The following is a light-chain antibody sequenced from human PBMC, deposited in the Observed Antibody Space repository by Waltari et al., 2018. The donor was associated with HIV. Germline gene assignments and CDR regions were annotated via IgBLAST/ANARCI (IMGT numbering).Light chain of an antibody. Sequence: EIVMTQSPATLSVSPGGRATLSCRASQSVSSNLAWYQQKPGQAPRRLIYGASTRATGIPARFSGSGSEREFTLTISSLQSEDFATYHCQQSYRSPPTFGQGTNVEIK. CDR3: QQSYRSPPT. CDR2: GAS. CDR1: QSVSSN. V-gene: IGKV3-15*01. J-gene: IGKJ1*01.